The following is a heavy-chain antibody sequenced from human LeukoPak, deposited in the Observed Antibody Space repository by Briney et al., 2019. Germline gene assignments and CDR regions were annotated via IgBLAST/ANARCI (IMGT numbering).Heavy chain of an antibody. CDR3: ARGLGYCSGGSCYSY. CDR2: INPNSGGT. D-gene: IGHD2-15*01. CDR1: GYTFTGYY. V-gene: IGHV1-2*02. Sequence: ASVKVSRKASGYTFTGYYMHWVRQAPGQGLEWMGWINPNSGGTNYAQKFQGRVTTTRDTSISTAYMELSRLRSDDTAVYYCARGLGYCSGGSCYSYWGQGTLVTVSS. J-gene: IGHJ4*02.